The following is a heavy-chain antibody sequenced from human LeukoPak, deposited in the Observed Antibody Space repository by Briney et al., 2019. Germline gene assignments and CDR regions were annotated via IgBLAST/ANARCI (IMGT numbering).Heavy chain of an antibody. V-gene: IGHV4-39*07. Sequence: SETLSLTCTVSGDSLRKSTFYWVWIRQPPGKGLEWIGSIYYSGGADYNPSLQSRVTISVDTSKNEFSLKVRSVTAADTAVYFCARGSFDSSGWYYFDYWGQGTLVTVSS. D-gene: IGHD6-19*01. CDR3: ARGSFDSSGWYYFDY. CDR1: GDSLRKSTFY. CDR2: IYYSGGA. J-gene: IGHJ4*02.